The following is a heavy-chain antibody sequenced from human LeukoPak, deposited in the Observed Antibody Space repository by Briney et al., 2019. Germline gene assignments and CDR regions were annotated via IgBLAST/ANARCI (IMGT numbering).Heavy chain of an antibody. V-gene: IGHV3-23*01. J-gene: IGHJ3*01. D-gene: IGHD2-15*01. CDR1: GYTFSNYA. CDR2: LDGGGFFT. CDR3: AKLIGYCTGGSCYHDNFDV. Sequence: GGSLRLSCTASGYTFSNYAMSWVRQAPGKGLERVSALDGGGFFTVYGDSVKGRFTISRDNSKNTVYLQMRSLRAEDTALYYCAKLIGYCTGGSCYHDNFDVWGQGTMVTISS.